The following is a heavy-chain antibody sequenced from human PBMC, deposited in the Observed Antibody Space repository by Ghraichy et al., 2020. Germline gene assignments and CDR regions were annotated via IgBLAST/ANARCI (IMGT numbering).Heavy chain of an antibody. CDR1: GFTFSNYA. CDR2: IGGSGAST. D-gene: IGHD6-13*01. V-gene: IGHV3-23*01. Sequence: GGSLRLSCTASGFTFSNYAMNWVRQAPGKGLEWVSVIGGSGASTYYGDSVKGRFTISRDNSKNTLYLEMNSLRDEDTAVYYCAKAMATAGPDDALGIWGQGTMVTVSS. CDR3: AKAMATAGPDDALGI. J-gene: IGHJ3*02.